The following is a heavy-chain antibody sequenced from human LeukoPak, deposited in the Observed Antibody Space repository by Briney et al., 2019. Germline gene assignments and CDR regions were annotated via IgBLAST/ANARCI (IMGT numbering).Heavy chain of an antibody. CDR3: VSFYETY. CDR2: INSDGSWT. V-gene: IGHV3-74*01. CDR1: GNYW. Sequence: GWSLILSCAASGNYWMHWVRQAPGKGLVWVSHINSDGSWTSYADSVKGRFTISKDNAKNTVYLQMNNLRAEDTAVYYCVSFYETYWGRGTLVTVSS. D-gene: IGHD2-2*01. J-gene: IGHJ4*02.